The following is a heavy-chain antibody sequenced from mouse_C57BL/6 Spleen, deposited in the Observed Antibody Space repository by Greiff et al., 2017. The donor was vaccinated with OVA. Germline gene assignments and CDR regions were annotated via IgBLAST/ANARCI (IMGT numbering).Heavy chain of an antibody. CDR1: GYTFTSYW. Sequence: QLQQPGAELVRPGSSVKLSCKASGYTFTSYWMHWVKQRPIQGLEWIGNIDPSDSETHYNQKFKDKATLTVDKSSSTAYMQLSSLTSEDSAVYYCARHRDSYYYAMDYWGQGTSVTVSS. CDR3: ARHRDSYYYAMDY. J-gene: IGHJ4*01. CDR2: IDPSDSET. V-gene: IGHV1-52*01.